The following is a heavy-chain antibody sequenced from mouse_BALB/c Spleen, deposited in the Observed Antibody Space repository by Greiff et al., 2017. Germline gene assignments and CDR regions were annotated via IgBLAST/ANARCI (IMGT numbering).Heavy chain of an antibody. CDR2: ISYDGSN. Sequence: VQLQQSGPGLVKPSQSLSLTCSVTGYSITSGYYWNWIRQFPGNKLEWMGYISYDGSNNYNPSLKNRISITRDTSKNQFFLKLNSVTTEDTATYYCARGYDGVAYWGQGTLVTVSA. CDR1: GYSITSGYY. J-gene: IGHJ3*01. D-gene: IGHD2-14*01. CDR3: ARGYDGVAY. V-gene: IGHV3-6*02.